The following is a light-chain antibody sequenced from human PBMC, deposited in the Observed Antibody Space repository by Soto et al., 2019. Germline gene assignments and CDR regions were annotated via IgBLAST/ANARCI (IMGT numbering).Light chain of an antibody. J-gene: IGKJ1*01. CDR3: MQALQTPRT. V-gene: IGKV2-28*01. CDR1: QSLLHSNGYNY. Sequence: DIVMTQSPLSLPVTPGEPASISCRSSQSLLHSNGYNYLDWYRQKPGQSPQLLIYLGSNRASGVPEMFGGSGSCTDFTLKISRVEAEDVGVYYCMQALQTPRTFGQGTKVEIK. CDR2: LGS.